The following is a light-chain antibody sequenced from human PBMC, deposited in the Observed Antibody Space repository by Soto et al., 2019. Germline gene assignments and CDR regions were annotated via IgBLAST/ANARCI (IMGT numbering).Light chain of an antibody. V-gene: IGLV2-11*01. CDR3: CSYAGTYSYV. Sequence: QPRSVSGSPGQSVTISCTGTSSDVGAYNYVSWYQQHPGKAPKFMIYDVSKRPSGVPDRFSGSKSGNTASLTISGLQADDEADYYCCSYAGTYSYVFGTGTKV. CDR1: SSDVGAYNY. CDR2: DVS. J-gene: IGLJ1*01.